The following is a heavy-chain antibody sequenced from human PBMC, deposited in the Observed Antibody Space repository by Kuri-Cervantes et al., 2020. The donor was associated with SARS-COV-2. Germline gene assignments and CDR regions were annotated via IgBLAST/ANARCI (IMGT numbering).Heavy chain of an antibody. J-gene: IGHJ6*03. Sequence: GESLKISCAASGFTFTSYAMNWVRQAPGQGLEWMGWMNPNSGNTGYAQKFQGRVTMTRDTSISTAYMELSRLRSDDTAVYYCAITSMTTVTADKSPIYYYYYMDVWGKGTTVTVSS. CDR3: AITSMTTVTADKSPIYYYYYMDV. V-gene: IGHV1-2*02. CDR1: GFTFTSYA. CDR2: MNPNSGNT. D-gene: IGHD4-11*01.